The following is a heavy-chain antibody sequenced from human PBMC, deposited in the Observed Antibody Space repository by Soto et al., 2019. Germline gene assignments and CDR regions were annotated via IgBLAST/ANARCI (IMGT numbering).Heavy chain of an antibody. Sequence: ASVKVSCKVSGYTLTELSMHWVRQAPGKGLEWMGGFDPEDGETIYAQKFQGRVTMTEDTSTDTAYMELSSLRSEDTAVYYCTTVIRVIAAAGTGSLFSDWFDPWGQGTLVTVSS. CDR3: TTVIRVIAAAGTGSLFSDWFDP. V-gene: IGHV1-24*01. CDR2: FDPEDGET. CDR1: GYTLTELS. J-gene: IGHJ5*02. D-gene: IGHD6-13*01.